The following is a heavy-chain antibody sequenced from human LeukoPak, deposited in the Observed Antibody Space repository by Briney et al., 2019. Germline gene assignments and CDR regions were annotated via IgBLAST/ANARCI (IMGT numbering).Heavy chain of an antibody. CDR3: ATTSHGSGWYRDDAFDI. J-gene: IGHJ3*02. CDR2: FDPEDGET. V-gene: IGHV1-24*01. Sequence: GASVKVSCKISGYTLTELSMHWVRQAPGKWLEWMGGFDPEDGETIYAQKFQGRVTMTEDTSTDTAYMELSSLRSEDTAVYYCATTSHGSGWYRDDAFDIWGQGTMVTVSS. D-gene: IGHD6-19*01. CDR1: GYTLTELS.